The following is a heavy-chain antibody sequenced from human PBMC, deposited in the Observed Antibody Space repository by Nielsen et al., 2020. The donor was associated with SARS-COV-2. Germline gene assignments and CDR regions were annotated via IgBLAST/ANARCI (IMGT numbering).Heavy chain of an antibody. V-gene: IGHV5-51*01. D-gene: IGHD4-17*01. J-gene: IGHJ6*02. Sequence: KVSCKGSGYSFTSYWIGWVRQMPGKGLEWMGIIYPGDSDTRYSPSFQGQVTISADKSISTAYLQRSSLKASDTAMYYCARLMTTVTSSYYYGMDVWGQGTTVTVSS. CDR2: IYPGDSDT. CDR3: ARLMTTVTSSYYYGMDV. CDR1: GYSFTSYW.